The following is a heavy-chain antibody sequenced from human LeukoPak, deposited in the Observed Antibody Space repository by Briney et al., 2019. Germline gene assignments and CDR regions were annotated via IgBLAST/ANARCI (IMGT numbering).Heavy chain of an antibody. V-gene: IGHV3-23*01. J-gene: IGHJ4*02. Sequence: GGSLRLSCAASGFTFSSYAMSWVRQAPGKGLEWVSAISGSGGSTYYADSVKSRFTISRDNSKNTLYLQMNSLRAEDTAVNYCAKHIGVWYEPDYGDYYFDYWGQGTLVTVSS. CDR2: ISGSGGST. CDR1: GFTFSSYA. D-gene: IGHD4-17*01. CDR3: AKHIGVWYEPDYGDYYFDY.